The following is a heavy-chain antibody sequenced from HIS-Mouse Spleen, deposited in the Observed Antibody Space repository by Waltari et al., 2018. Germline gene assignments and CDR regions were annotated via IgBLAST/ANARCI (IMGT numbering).Heavy chain of an antibody. CDR1: GYSSSYAC. J-gene: IGHJ4*02. V-gene: IGHV3-15*01. D-gene: IGHD5-12*01. CDR2: IKSKTDGGTT. Sequence: EVQLVESGGGWVKPGGSVSLSCAASGYSSSYACMGCAVQAPGKGLEWVGRIKSKTDGGTTDYAAPVKGRFTISRDDSKNTLYLQMNSLKTEDTAVYYCTTDPNSGYPDYWGQGTLVTVSS. CDR3: TTDPNSGYPDY.